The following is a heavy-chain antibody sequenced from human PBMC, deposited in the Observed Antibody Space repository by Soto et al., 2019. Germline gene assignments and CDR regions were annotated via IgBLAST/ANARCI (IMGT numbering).Heavy chain of an antibody. CDR2: INGDYGNT. CDR1: GYTYYSHS. J-gene: IGHJ4*01. CDR3: ARGVLH. V-gene: IGHV1-18*01. Sequence: ASVKVSCKASGYTYYSHSISGVRQAPGQGLEWMGRINGDYGNTQYAQKFRGRVTMTTDTSTTTVYMELTNLISDDTAVYYCARGVLHWGQGTLVTVSS.